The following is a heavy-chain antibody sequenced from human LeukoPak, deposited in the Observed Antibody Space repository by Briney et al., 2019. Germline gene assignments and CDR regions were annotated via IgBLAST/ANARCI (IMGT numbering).Heavy chain of an antibody. CDR1: GFRFGGYA. Sequence: GGSLRLSCSGSGFRFGGYALSWVRQAPGKGLEWVGFIRSKALYGTSEYAAPVEGRFAISRDDSNNIVYLQMNSLKTEDTAVYFCVRESVRDYYFDFWGQGTLVTVSS. J-gene: IGHJ4*02. V-gene: IGHV3-49*04. CDR3: VRESVRDYYFDF. D-gene: IGHD3-10*02. CDR2: IRSKALYGTS.